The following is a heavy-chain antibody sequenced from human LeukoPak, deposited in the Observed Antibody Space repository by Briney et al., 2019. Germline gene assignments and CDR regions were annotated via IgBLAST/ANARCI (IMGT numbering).Heavy chain of an antibody. Sequence: SSETLSLTCTVSGGSISSYYWSWIRQPAGKGLEWIGRIYTSGSTNYNPSLKSRVTMSVDTSKNQFSLKLSSVTAADTAVYYCARTNYYYDSSGYFMYYFDYWGQGTLVTVSS. V-gene: IGHV4-4*07. J-gene: IGHJ4*02. CDR3: ARTNYYYDSSGYFMYYFDY. CDR1: GGSISSYY. D-gene: IGHD3-22*01. CDR2: IYTSGST.